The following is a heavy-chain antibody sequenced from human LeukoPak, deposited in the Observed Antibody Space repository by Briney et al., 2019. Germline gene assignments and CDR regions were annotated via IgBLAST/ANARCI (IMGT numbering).Heavy chain of an antibody. Sequence: PSETLSLTCGVSGGSISSTNWWSWVRQPPGKGLECIGSIYYGGSTYYNPSLKSRVIISVDTSKNQFSLKLSSVTAADTAVYYCARAYYYASSAFDIWGQGTMVTVSS. CDR2: IYYGGST. CDR1: GGSISSTNW. J-gene: IGHJ3*02. D-gene: IGHD3-22*01. CDR3: ARAYYYASSAFDI. V-gene: IGHV4-39*01.